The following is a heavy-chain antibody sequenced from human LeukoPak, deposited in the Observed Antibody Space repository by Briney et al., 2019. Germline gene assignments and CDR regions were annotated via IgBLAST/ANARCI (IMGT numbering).Heavy chain of an antibody. CDR1: GFTFSSYG. V-gene: IGHV3-7*01. D-gene: IGHD6-25*01. CDR3: ARARPLDY. Sequence: GGSLRLSCAASGFTFSSYGMHWVRQAPGKGLEWVANIKQDGSEKYYVDSVKGRFTISRDNAKNSLYLQMNSLRAEDTAVYYCARARPLDYWGQGTLVTVSS. J-gene: IGHJ4*02. CDR2: IKQDGSEK.